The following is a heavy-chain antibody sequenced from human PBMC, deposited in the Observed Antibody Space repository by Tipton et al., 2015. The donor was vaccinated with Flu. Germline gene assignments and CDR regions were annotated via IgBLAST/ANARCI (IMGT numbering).Heavy chain of an antibody. CDR2: INHSGST. V-gene: IGHV4-34*01. D-gene: IGHD3-16*02. CDR3: ARGYDYVWGSYRYTNKGYGFDI. CDR1: GGSFSGYY. J-gene: IGHJ3*02. Sequence: TLSLTCAVYGGSFSGYYWSWIRQPPGKGLEWIGEINHSGSTNYNPSLKSRVTISVDTSKNQFSLKLSSVTAADTAVYYCARGYDYVWGSYRYTNKGYGFDIWGQGTMVTVSS.